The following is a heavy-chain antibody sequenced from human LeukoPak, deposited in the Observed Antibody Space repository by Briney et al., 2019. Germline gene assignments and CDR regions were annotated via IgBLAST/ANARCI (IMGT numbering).Heavy chain of an antibody. D-gene: IGHD5-18*01. Sequence: EASVKVSCKASGGTFSSYAISWVRQAPGQGLEWMGGIIPIFGTANYAQKFQGGVTITADESTSTAYMELSSLRSEDTAVYYCARERGIRLWQRVPDYFDYWGQGTLVTVSS. J-gene: IGHJ4*02. V-gene: IGHV1-69*13. CDR3: ARERGIRLWQRVPDYFDY. CDR1: GGTFSSYA. CDR2: IIPIFGTA.